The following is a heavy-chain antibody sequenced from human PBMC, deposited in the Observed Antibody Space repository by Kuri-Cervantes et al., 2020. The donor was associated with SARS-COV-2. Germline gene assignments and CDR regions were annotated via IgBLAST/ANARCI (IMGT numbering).Heavy chain of an antibody. Sequence: GESLKISCSASGFTFSSYAMHWVRQAPGKGLEYVSAISSNGGSTYYADSVKGRFTISRDNSKNTLYLQMSSLRAEDTAVYYCVKDREPQGYSGGYFDYWGQGTLVTVSS. J-gene: IGHJ4*02. CDR3: VKDREPQGYSGGYFDY. CDR2: ISSNGGST. D-gene: IGHD2-15*01. V-gene: IGHV3-64D*06. CDR1: GFTFSSYA.